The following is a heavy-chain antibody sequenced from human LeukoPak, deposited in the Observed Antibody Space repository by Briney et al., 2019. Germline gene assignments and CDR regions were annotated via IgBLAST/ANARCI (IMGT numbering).Heavy chain of an antibody. Sequence: ASVNVSCKASGYTFTGYYMHWVRQAPGQGLEWMGRINPNSGGTNYAQKFQGRVTMTRDTSISTAYMELSRLRSDDTAVYYCARDRSSSSREGYFDYWGQGTLVTVSS. CDR3: ARDRSSSSREGYFDY. V-gene: IGHV1-2*06. J-gene: IGHJ4*02. D-gene: IGHD6-6*01. CDR2: INPNSGGT. CDR1: GYTFTGYY.